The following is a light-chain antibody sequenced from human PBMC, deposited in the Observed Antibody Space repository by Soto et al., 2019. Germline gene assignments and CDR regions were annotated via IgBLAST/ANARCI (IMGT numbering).Light chain of an antibody. V-gene: IGLV2-11*01. Sequence: QSVLSQPRSVSGSPGQSVTISCTVTSSDVGRYNFVSWYQQHPDKAPKLMIYDVIKRPSGVPDRFSGSKSGNTASLTIYGLQAEDEADYHCCSYAGSYTHVFGTGTKVTVL. CDR2: DVI. CDR1: SSDVGRYNF. CDR3: CSYAGSYTHV. J-gene: IGLJ1*01.